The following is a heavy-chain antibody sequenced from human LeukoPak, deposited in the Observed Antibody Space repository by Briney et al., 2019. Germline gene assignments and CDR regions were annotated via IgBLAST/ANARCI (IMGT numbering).Heavy chain of an antibody. CDR2: IRYDGGNK. CDR3: ANPGYYEIIGSHAVDY. D-gene: IGHD3-22*01. CDR1: GFSFSRYG. V-gene: IGHV3-30*02. Sequence: GGSLRLSCAASGFSFSRYGMHWVRQAPGKGLEWLAFIRYDGGNKYYADSVKGRFTISRDNSKNTLYLQMNSLRVEDTAVYYCANPGYYEIIGSHAVDYWGQGTLVTVSS. J-gene: IGHJ4*02.